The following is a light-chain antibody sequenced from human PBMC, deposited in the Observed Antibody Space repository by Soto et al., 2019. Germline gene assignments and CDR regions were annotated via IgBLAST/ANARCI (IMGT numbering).Light chain of an antibody. J-gene: IGLJ1*01. CDR2: EVT. V-gene: IGLV2-14*01. Sequence: QSALTQPASVSGSPGQSITVSCTGTSSDIGGYNYVSWYQQHPGKAPKLMVYEVTNRPSGVSDRFSGSKSGNTASLTISGLQDDEEGYYYCSSYTSRSTLYVFGAGTKLTVL. CDR1: SSDIGGYNY. CDR3: SSYTSRSTLYV.